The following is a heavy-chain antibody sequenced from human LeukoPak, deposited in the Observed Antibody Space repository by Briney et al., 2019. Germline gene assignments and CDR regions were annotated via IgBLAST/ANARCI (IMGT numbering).Heavy chain of an antibody. CDR2: IYYSGNT. V-gene: IGHV4-31*03. D-gene: IGHD1-7*01. CDR1: GGSISSGDYY. Sequence: SETLSLTCTVSGGSISSGDYYWSWIRQHPGKGLEWIGYIYYSGNTYYNPSLESRVTISIDTSKNHFSLKLSSVTAADTAVYYCARDTGTYYFAYWGQGTLVTVSS. CDR3: ARDTGTYYFAY. J-gene: IGHJ4*02.